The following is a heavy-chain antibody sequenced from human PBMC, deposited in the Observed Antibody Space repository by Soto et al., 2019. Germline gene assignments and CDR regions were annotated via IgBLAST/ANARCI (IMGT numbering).Heavy chain of an antibody. Sequence: QVQLVQSGAEVRKPGASVKVSCKASGYTFIDYYIYWVRQAPGQGLEWMGWINARTGGTNFAQKFEAWVTMTRDTSITTAYMELTSLRSNDTAVYYCARVNGDYPPRGMDVWGQGTTVTVSS. CDR2: INARTGGT. V-gene: IGHV1-2*04. CDR1: GYTFIDYY. J-gene: IGHJ6*02. D-gene: IGHD4-17*01. CDR3: ARVNGDYPPRGMDV.